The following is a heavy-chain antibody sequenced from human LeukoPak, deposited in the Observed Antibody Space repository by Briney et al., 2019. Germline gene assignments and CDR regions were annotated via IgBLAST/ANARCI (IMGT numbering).Heavy chain of an antibody. J-gene: IGHJ4*02. D-gene: IGHD5-18*01. CDR1: GGSISSYY. V-gene: IGHV4-59*01. Sequence: SETLSLTCTVSGGSISSYYWSWIRQPPGKGLERIGYIYYSGSTNYNPSLKSRVTISVDTSKDQFSLKLSSVTAADTAVYYCAGTTGYSYGNIDYWGQGTLVTVSS. CDR2: IYYSGST. CDR3: AGTTGYSYGNIDY.